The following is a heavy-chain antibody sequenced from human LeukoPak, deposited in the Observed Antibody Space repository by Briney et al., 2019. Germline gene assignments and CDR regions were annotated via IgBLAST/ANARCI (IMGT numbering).Heavy chain of an antibody. D-gene: IGHD3-10*01. V-gene: IGHV4-39*01. CDR2: IYYSGST. Sequence: SETLSLTCTVSGGSISSSSYYWGWIRQPPGKGLEWIGSIYYSGSTYYNPSLKGRVTISVDTSKNQFSLKLSSVTAADTAVYYCARRRAVFTFDPWGQGTLVTVSS. CDR3: ARRRAVFTFDP. J-gene: IGHJ5*02. CDR1: GGSISSSSYY.